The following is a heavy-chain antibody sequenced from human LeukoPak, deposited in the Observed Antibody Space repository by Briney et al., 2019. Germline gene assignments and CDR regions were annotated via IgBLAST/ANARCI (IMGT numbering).Heavy chain of an antibody. D-gene: IGHD2-2*02. CDR2: VYYSGNT. CDR3: ARVYTSWSFDC. J-gene: IGHJ4*02. Sequence: HPSETLSLTCTVSGVSISNYYWTWIRQPPGKGLEWVGYVYYSGNTNYNPSLKSRVTISVDTSKKQLSLRLTSVTAADTAVYYCARVYTSWSFDCWGQGTLVTVSS. V-gene: IGHV4-59*01. CDR1: GVSISNYY.